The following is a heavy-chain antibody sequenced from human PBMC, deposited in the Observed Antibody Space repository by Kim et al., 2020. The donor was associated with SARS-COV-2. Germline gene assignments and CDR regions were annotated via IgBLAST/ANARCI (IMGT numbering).Heavy chain of an antibody. CDR3: ASSGGSDYYGSGSYYPYFQH. V-gene: IGHV3-33*01. J-gene: IGHJ1*01. Sequence: GGSLRLSCAASGFTFSSYGMHWVRQAPGKGLEWVAVIWYDGSNKYYADSVKGRFTISRDNSKNTLYLQMNSLRAEDTAVYYCASSGGSDYYGSGSYYPYFQHWGQGTLVTVSS. D-gene: IGHD3-10*01. CDR1: GFTFSSYG. CDR2: IWYDGSNK.